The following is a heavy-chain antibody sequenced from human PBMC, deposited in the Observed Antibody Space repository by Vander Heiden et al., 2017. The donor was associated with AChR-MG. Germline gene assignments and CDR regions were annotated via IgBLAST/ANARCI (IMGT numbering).Heavy chain of an antibody. CDR2: ISGSGGST. Sequence: EVQLLESGGGLVQPGGSLRLSCAASRFTFSTYAMSWVRQAPGKGLEWVSAISGSGGSTYYADSVKGRFTISRDNSKNTLYLQMNSLRAEDTAVYYCAKGGVSGGYYPRDMDYWGQGTMVTVSS. J-gene: IGHJ4*01. CDR3: AKGGVSGGYYPRDMDY. D-gene: IGHD3-10*01. CDR1: RFTFSTYA. V-gene: IGHV3-23*01.